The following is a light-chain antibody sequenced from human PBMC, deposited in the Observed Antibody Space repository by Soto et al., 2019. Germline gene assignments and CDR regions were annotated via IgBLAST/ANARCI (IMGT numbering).Light chain of an antibody. CDR1: QSISSS. CDR2: DAS. CDR3: QQYKTWT. J-gene: IGKJ1*01. Sequence: DIQMTQSPSTLSASVGDRVTVTCRASQSISSSLAWYQQKPGKAPKLLIYDASSLESGVPTSFSGSGSGTEFTLTISSLQPDDFATYYCQQYKTWTFGQGTKVDI. V-gene: IGKV1-5*01.